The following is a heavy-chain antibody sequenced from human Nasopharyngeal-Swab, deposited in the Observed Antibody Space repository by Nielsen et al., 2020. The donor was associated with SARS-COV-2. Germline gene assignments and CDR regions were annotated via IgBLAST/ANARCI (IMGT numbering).Heavy chain of an antibody. D-gene: IGHD2-2*01. Sequence: GESLKISCAASGFTFSDYYMSWIRQAPGKGLEWVSYISSSGSTIYYADSVKGRFTISRDNAKNSLYLQMNSLRAEDTAVYYCARDHMYCSSTSCQPNEDYYMDVWGKGTTVTVSS. CDR1: GFTFSDYY. CDR2: ISSSGSTI. CDR3: ARDHMYCSSTSCQPNEDYYMDV. J-gene: IGHJ6*03. V-gene: IGHV3-11*04.